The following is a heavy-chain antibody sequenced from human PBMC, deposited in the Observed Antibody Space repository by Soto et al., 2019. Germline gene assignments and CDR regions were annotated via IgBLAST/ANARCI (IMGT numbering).Heavy chain of an antibody. V-gene: IGHV4-59*01. J-gene: IGHJ5*02. CDR2: IYYSGST. CDR1: GGSISSYY. CDR3: ARAPRGYSYGYNWFDP. D-gene: IGHD5-18*01. Sequence: PSETLSLTCTVSGGSISSYYWSWIRQPPGKGLEWIGYIYYSGSTNYNPSLKSRVTISVDTSKNQFSLKLSSVTAADTAVYYCARAPRGYSYGYNWFDPSGQGTLVTVSS.